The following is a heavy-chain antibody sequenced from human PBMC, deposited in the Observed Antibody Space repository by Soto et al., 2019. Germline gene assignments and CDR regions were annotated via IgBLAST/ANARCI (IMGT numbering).Heavy chain of an antibody. V-gene: IGHV2-5*02. CDR2: IYWDDDE. CDR3: ARSVEALPVRGAPDH. D-gene: IGHD6-6*01. J-gene: IGHJ4*02. Sequence: QITLKESGPTLVKPTQTLTLTCTFSGFSLTTSGVGVGWIRQPPGKAPECLALIYWDDDERYSPSLQSRLTITKDTYIHRVVLTLPNMGPVDTATYYCARSVEALPVRGAPDHWGQGTLVTVSP. CDR1: GFSLTTSGVG.